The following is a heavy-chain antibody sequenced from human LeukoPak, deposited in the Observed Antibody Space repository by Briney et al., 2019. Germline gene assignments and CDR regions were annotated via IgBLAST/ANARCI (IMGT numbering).Heavy chain of an antibody. V-gene: IGHV3-48*02. Sequence: GRSLRLSCAASGFTFSSYSMIWVRQAPGKGLEWLSFMTTSGNTIFYAESVKDRFTISRDNAKKSLYLQMNSLRDEDTAVYYCARVGGATAVTMYFEYWGQGTLVTVSS. D-gene: IGHD1-26*01. CDR2: MTTSGNTI. J-gene: IGHJ4*02. CDR3: ARVGGATAVTMYFEY. CDR1: GFTFSSYS.